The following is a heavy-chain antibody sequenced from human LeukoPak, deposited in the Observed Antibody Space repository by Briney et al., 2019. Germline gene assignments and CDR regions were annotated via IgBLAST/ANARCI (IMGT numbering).Heavy chain of an antibody. CDR3: ARAGSSGWYRSAFDI. D-gene: IGHD6-19*01. CDR1: GGSISSDY. Sequence: SETLSLTCTVSGGSISSDYWSWIRQPAGKGLEWIGRIYTSGSTNYNPSLKSRVTVSLDTSKNQFSLKLSSVTAADTAVYYCARAGSSGWYRSAFDIWGQGTLVTVSS. V-gene: IGHV4-4*07. J-gene: IGHJ3*02. CDR2: IYTSGST.